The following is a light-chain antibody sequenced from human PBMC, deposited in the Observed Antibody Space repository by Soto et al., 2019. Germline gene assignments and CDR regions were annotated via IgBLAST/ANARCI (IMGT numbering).Light chain of an antibody. CDR3: QQYNRGCT. Sequence: DIQMTQSPSTLSASVGDRVTITCRASQSISSWLAWYQQRPGKAPKLLIYDASSLESGVPSRFSGSGSGTEFTLTISSLQPDDFVTYYCQQYNRGCTFGQGTKLEIK. CDR2: DAS. CDR1: QSISSW. J-gene: IGKJ2*02. V-gene: IGKV1-5*01.